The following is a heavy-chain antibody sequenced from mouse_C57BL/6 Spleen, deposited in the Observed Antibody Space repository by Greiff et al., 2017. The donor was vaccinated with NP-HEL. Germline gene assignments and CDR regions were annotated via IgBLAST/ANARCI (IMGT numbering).Heavy chain of an antibody. CDR3: ARGGSNYPYYFDY. Sequence: VQLKESGPELVKPGASVKLSCKASGYTFTSYDINWVKQRPGQGLEWIGWIYPRDGSTKYNEKFKGKATLTVDTSSSTAYMELHSLTSEDSAVYFCARGGSNYPYYFDYWGQGTTLTVSS. CDR2: IYPRDGST. J-gene: IGHJ2*01. V-gene: IGHV1-85*01. D-gene: IGHD2-5*01. CDR1: GYTFTSYD.